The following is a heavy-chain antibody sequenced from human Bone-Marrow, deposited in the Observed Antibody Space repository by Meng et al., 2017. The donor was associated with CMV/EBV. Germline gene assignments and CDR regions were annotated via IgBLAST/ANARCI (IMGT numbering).Heavy chain of an antibody. J-gene: IGHJ4*02. D-gene: IGHD1-26*01. CDR2: ISYDGSNK. Sequence: GESLKISCAASGFTFSSYAMHWVRQAPGKGLEWVAVISYDGSNKYYADSVKGRFTISRDNSKNTLYLQMNSLRAEDTAVYYCARDSMEWELPGADYWGQGTLVTVSS. V-gene: IGHV3-30-3*01. CDR1: GFTFSSYA. CDR3: ARDSMEWELPGADY.